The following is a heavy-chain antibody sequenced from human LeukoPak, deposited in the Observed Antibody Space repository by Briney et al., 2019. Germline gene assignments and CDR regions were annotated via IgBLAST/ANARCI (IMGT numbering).Heavy chain of an antibody. D-gene: IGHD2-2*01. J-gene: IGHJ4*02. CDR2: VDHTGST. V-gene: IGHV4-34*01. Sequence: SETLSLTCAVYGGSFSDYYWTWIRQPPGKGLEWIGEVDHTGSTNYDPSLRSRVTISIDTSKNQFSMNLTSVTAADTAVYYCARGPHQHWPLGQFWGQGSLVTVSS. CDR3: ARGPHQHWPLGQF. CDR1: GGSFSDYY.